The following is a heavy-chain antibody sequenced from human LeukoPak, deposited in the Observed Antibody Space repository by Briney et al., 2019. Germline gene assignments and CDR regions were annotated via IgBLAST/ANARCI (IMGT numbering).Heavy chain of an antibody. CDR3: ARGEYQLPLDY. CDR1: GFTFTNYA. Sequence: GGSLRLSCAASGFTFTNYAMHWVRQAPGKGPEWVSYISSSGSTIYYADSVKGRFTISRDNAKNSLYLQMNSLRAEDTAVYYCARGEYQLPLDYWGQGTLVTVSS. J-gene: IGHJ4*02. CDR2: ISSSGSTI. D-gene: IGHD2-2*01. V-gene: IGHV3-48*03.